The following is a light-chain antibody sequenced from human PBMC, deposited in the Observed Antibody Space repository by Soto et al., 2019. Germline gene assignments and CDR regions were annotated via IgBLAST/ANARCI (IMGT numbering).Light chain of an antibody. Sequence: QSVLTQPASVSGSPGQSITISCTGTSSDVGGYNYVSWYQQHPGKAPKLMIYEVSNRPSGVSNRFSGSKSGNTASLTISGLQAEDEADYYCSSYTSSSSYVFGTGTKATLL. CDR3: SSYTSSSSYV. J-gene: IGLJ1*01. CDR1: SSDVGGYNY. CDR2: EVS. V-gene: IGLV2-14*01.